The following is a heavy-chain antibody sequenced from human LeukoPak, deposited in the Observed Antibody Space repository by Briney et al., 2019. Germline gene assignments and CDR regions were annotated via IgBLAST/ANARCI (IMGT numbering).Heavy chain of an antibody. CDR2: IKSKTDGGTT. D-gene: IGHD2-15*01. J-gene: IGHJ4*02. V-gene: IGHV3-15*01. CDR1: GFTFSNAW. CDR3: AKSTARGEGSGGSNY. Sequence: PGGSLRLSCAASGFTFSNAWMSWVRQAPGKGLEWVGRIKSKTDGGTTDYAAPVKGRFTISRDDSKNTLYLQMNSLKTEDTAVYYCAKSTARGEGSGGSNYWGQGTLVTVSS.